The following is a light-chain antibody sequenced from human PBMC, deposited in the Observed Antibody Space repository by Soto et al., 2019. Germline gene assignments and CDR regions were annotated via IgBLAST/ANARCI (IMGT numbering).Light chain of an antibody. J-gene: IGKJ3*01. V-gene: IGKV3-20*01. Sequence: EIVLTQSPGTLSLSPGERATLSCRASQSVSSSYLAWYQQKPGQAPRLLIYGASSRATGIPDRFSGSGSGTHFTLTISKLAHEDYAVYYCQPYGSSLFTFGPETKVDIK. CDR3: QPYGSSLFT. CDR1: QSVSSSY. CDR2: GAS.